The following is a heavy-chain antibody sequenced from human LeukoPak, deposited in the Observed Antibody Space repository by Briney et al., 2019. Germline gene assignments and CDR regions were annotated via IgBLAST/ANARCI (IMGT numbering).Heavy chain of an antibody. CDR3: ARQRGLPSDFDY. J-gene: IGHJ4*02. CDR1: GGSISSSSYY. Sequence: PSETLSLTCTVSGGSISSSSYYWGWFRQPPGKGLEWIGSIYYSGSTYYNPSLKSRVTISVDTSKNQFSLKLSSVTAADTAVYYCARQRGLPSDFDYWGQGTLVTVSS. CDR2: IYYSGST. V-gene: IGHV4-39*01. D-gene: IGHD2-15*01.